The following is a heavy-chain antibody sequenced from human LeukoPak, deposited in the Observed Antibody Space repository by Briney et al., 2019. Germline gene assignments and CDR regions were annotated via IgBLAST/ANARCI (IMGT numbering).Heavy chain of an antibody. CDR2: SYYSGSV. Sequence: SQTLSLTCTVSCGSISSVDYYWRWTRQHPDKGLEWIGYSYYSGSVHYNPSLKSRVTISVDTSKNHFSLTLSSVTAADTDVYYCARAILTPSGYVWHFELWGRGTLVTVSS. CDR3: ARAILTPSGYVWHFEL. V-gene: IGHV4-31*03. CDR1: CGSISSVDYY. J-gene: IGHJ2*01. D-gene: IGHD3-3*01.